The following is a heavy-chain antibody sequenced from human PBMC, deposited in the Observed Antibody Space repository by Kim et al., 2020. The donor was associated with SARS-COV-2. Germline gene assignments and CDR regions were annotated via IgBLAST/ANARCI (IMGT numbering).Heavy chain of an antibody. D-gene: IGHD3-16*02. J-gene: IGHJ6*02. V-gene: IGHV4-39*01. CDR3: ASPMITFGGVISGMDV. Sequence: SLKSRVTISVDTSKNPFSLKLCSVTAADTAVYYCASPMITFGGVISGMDVWGQGTTVTVSS.